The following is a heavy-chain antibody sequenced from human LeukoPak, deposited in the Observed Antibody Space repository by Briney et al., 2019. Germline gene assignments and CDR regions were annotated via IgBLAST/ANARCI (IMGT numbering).Heavy chain of an antibody. CDR1: GYTFTGYY. D-gene: IGHD4/OR15-4a*01. CDR2: INPNGGGT. CDR3: ATGRGYDYGGVIENWFDP. V-gene: IGHV1-2*06. J-gene: IGHJ5*02. Sequence: ASVKVSCKASGYTFTGYYMHWVRQAPGQGLEWMGRINPNGGGTNYAQKFQGRVTMTRDTSISTAYMELSSLRSEDTAVYYCATGRGYDYGGVIENWFDPWGQGTLVTVSS.